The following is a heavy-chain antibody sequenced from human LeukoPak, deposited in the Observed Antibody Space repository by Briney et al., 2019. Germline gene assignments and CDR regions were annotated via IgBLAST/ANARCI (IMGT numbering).Heavy chain of an antibody. D-gene: IGHD3-3*01. CDR1: GGTFNTYA. CDR2: IIPIIGTG. CDR3: ARTFYDFWSGFSNYDSFHI. Sequence: SVKVSCKVSGGTFNTYAISWVRQAPRQGLEWMGGIIPIIGTGNYAQKFQGGVTMTTDTSTNTAYMELRSLTSDDTAVYYCARTFYDFWSGFSNYDSFHIWGQGTLVTVSS. V-gene: IGHV1-69*05. J-gene: IGHJ3*02.